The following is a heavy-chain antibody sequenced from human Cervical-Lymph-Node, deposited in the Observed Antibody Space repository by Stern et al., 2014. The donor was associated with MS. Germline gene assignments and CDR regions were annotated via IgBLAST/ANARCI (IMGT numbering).Heavy chain of an antibody. CDR1: GNILTRYY. J-gene: IGHJ4*02. V-gene: IGHV1-46*01. CDR2: INPRDATT. CDR3: VREGESLKNFDY. Sequence: QVQLVQSGAEVKEPGASVKLSCKPSGNILTRYYMHWVRQAPGQGLEWVALINPRDATTNYAQKFRGRVTMTRDTSTSTVYMELTSLRSEDTAVYYCVREGESLKNFDYWGQGTLVTVYS.